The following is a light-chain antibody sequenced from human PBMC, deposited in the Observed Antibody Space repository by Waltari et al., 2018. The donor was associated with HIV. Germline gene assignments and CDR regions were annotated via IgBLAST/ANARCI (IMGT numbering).Light chain of an antibody. CDR1: SGLGAHCYH. CDR3: VLYMGSGIWV. J-gene: IGLJ3*02. V-gene: IGLV8-61*01. Sequence: QTGVTPEPSVSGSPGGEGTPTCGLESGLGAHCYHPTRSQQTPGQAPRTLIYSTNTRSSGVPDRFSGSILGNKAALTITGAQADDESDYYCVLYMGSGIWVFGGGTKLTVL. CDR2: STN.